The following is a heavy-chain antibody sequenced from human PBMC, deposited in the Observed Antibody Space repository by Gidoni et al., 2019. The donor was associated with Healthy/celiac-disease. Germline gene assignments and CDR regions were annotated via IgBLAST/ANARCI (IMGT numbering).Heavy chain of an antibody. J-gene: IGHJ5*02. CDR2: IHHSGST. Sequence: QVQLQASGPGLVTPSGPLSLPCAVSGGSISRSNGWSWVRQPPGKGLEWIGEIHHSGSTNYNPSLKSRVTISVDKSKNQFSLKLSSVTAADTAVYYCARKNWNYAWFDPWGQGTLVTVSS. D-gene: IGHD1-7*01. CDR3: ARKNWNYAWFDP. V-gene: IGHV4-4*02. CDR1: GGSISRSNG.